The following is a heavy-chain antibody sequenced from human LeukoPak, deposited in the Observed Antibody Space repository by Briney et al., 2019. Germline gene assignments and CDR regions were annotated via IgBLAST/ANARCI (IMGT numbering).Heavy chain of an antibody. CDR1: GGSFSGYY. D-gene: IGHD4-17*01. CDR2: INHSGST. J-gene: IGHJ4*02. Sequence: SETLSLTCAVYGGSFSGYYWSWIRQPPGKGLEWIGEINHSGSTNYNPSLKGRVTISVDTSKNQFSLKLSSVTAADTAVYYCARGTATVTTSYFDYWGQGTLVTVSS. V-gene: IGHV4-34*01. CDR3: ARGTATVTTSYFDY.